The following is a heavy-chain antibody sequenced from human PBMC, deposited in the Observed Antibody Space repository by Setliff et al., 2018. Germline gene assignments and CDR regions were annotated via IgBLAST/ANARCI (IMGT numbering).Heavy chain of an antibody. CDR1: GYTFTSYY. CDR2: INPSGGST. Sequence: EASVKVSCKASGYTFTSYYMHWVRQAPGQGLEWMGIINPSGGSTSYAQEFQGRVTMTRDTSTSTVYMELSSLRSEDTAVYYCARVGRYVDTAMVFDYRGQGTLVTVSS. D-gene: IGHD5-18*01. J-gene: IGHJ4*02. CDR3: ARVGRYVDTAMVFDY. V-gene: IGHV1-46*01.